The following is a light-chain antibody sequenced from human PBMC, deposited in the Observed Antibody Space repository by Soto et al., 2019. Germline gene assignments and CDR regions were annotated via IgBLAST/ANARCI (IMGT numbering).Light chain of an antibody. J-gene: IGLJ3*02. V-gene: IGLV2-8*01. CDR1: PSDVGGYNS. CDR3: CSYGGYFWV. Sequence: QSALTQPPSASGSPGQSVTISCTGTPSDVGGYNSVSWYQQYPGKAPKLMIYDVTKRPSGVPDRFSASKSGNTASLTIAGLQAEDESDYYCCSYGGYFWVFGGGTKLTVL. CDR2: DVT.